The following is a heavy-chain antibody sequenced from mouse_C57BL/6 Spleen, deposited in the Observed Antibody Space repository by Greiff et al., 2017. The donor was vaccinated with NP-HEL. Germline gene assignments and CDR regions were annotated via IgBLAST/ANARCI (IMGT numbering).Heavy chain of an antibody. V-gene: IGHV5-4*03. CDR2: ISDGGSYT. D-gene: IGHD1-1*01. Sequence: EVMLVESGGGLVKPGGSLKLSCAASGFTFSSYAMSWVRQTPEKRLEWVATISDGGSYTYYPDNVKGRFTISRDNAKNNLYLQMSHLKSEDTAMYYCARSYYFFDYWGQGTTLTVSS. CDR3: ARSYYFFDY. CDR1: GFTFSSYA. J-gene: IGHJ2*01.